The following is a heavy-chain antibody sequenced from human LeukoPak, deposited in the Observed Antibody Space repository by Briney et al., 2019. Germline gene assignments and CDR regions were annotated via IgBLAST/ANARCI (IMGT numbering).Heavy chain of an antibody. V-gene: IGHV1-2*02. D-gene: IGHD3-9*01. CDR2: INLNSGDT. Sequence: ASVKVSCKASAYTFTDYYIHWVRQAPGQGLEWMGSINLNSGDTYYAQNFQDRVTMTGDTSISTAYLELSSLRSDDTAVFYCARSYFDVLTNYYMWLAPWGQGTLVTVSS. CDR1: AYTFTDYY. CDR3: ARSYFDVLTNYYMWLAP. J-gene: IGHJ5*02.